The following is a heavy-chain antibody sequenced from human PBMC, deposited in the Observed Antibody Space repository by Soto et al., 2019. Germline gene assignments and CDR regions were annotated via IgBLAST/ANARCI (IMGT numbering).Heavy chain of an antibody. J-gene: IGHJ4*02. V-gene: IGHV1-69*13. CDR3: ARGLEYYGSGSYNTDY. D-gene: IGHD3-10*01. CDR2: IIPIFGTA. Sequence: SVKVSCKASGGTFSSYAISWVRQAPGQGLEWMGGIIPIFGTANYAQKFQGRVTITADESTSTAYMELSSLRSEDTAVYYCARGLEYYGSGSYNTDYWGQGTLVTVSS. CDR1: GGTFSSYA.